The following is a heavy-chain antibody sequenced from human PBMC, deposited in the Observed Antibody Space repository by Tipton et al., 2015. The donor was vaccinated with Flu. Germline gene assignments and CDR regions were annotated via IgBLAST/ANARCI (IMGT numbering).Heavy chain of an antibody. CDR1: GGSISSYY. Sequence: TLSLTCTVSGGSISSYYWSWIRQPLGKGLEWIGYIYYSGSTNYNPSLKSRVTISVDTSKNQFSLKLSSVTAADTAVYYCARHGLSYYYMDVWGKGTTVTVSS. J-gene: IGHJ6*03. D-gene: IGHD2/OR15-2a*01. CDR3: ARHGLSYYYMDV. CDR2: IYYSGST. V-gene: IGHV4-59*01.